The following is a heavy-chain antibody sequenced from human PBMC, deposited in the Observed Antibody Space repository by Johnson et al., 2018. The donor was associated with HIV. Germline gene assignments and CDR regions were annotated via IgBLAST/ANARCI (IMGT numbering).Heavy chain of an antibody. Sequence: QVQLVESGGGLVQPGRSLRLSCAASGFTFSSYAMHWVRQAPGKGLEWVAVISYDGSNKYYADSVKGRFTISRDNSKNTLYLQMNSLRAEDTAVYYCAKFRDAFDIWGQGTMVTVSS. CDR2: ISYDGSNK. CDR1: GFTFSSYA. J-gene: IGHJ3*02. V-gene: IGHV3-30-3*02. CDR3: AKFRDAFDI.